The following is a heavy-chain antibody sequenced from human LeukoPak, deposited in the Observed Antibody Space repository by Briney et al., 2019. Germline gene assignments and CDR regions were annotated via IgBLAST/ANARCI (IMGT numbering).Heavy chain of an antibody. V-gene: IGHV4-39*07. CDR3: ARALDYGGNLFDY. D-gene: IGHD4-23*01. J-gene: IGHJ4*02. Sequence: PSETLSLTCTVSGGSISSSSYYWGWIRQPPGKGLEWIGSIYYSGSTYYNPSLKSRVTISVDTSKNQFSLKLSSVTAADTAVYYCARALDYGGNLFDYWGQGTLVTVSS. CDR1: GGSISSSSYY. CDR2: IYYSGST.